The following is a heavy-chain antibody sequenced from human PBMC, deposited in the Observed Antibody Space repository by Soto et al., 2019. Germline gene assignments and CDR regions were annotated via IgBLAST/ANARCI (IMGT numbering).Heavy chain of an antibody. D-gene: IGHD2-2*01. J-gene: IGHJ6*03. Sequence: EVQLLESGGGLVQPGGSLRLSCAASGFTFSSYAMSWVRQAPGKGLEWVSAISGSGGSTYYADSVKGRFTISRDNSKNTLCLQMNSLRAEDTAVYYCAKDGVVPAAPYYYYYMDVWGKGTTVTVSS. CDR2: ISGSGGST. CDR3: AKDGVVPAAPYYYYYMDV. V-gene: IGHV3-23*01. CDR1: GFTFSSYA.